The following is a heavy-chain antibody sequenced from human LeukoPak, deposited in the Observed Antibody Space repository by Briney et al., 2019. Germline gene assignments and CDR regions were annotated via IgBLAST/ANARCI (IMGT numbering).Heavy chain of an antibody. D-gene: IGHD4-17*01. Sequence: SETLSLTCAVYGGSFSGCYWSWIRQPPGKGLEWIGEINHSGSTNYNPSLKSRVTISVDTSKNQFSLKLSSVTAADTAVYYCHYGSHDAFDIWGQGTMVTVSS. V-gene: IGHV4-34*01. CDR1: GGSFSGCY. J-gene: IGHJ3*02. CDR3: HYGSHDAFDI. CDR2: INHSGST.